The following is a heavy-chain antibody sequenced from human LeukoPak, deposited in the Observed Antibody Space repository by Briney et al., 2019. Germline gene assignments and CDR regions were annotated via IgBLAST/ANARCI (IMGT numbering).Heavy chain of an antibody. CDR1: GGSISRYY. CDR3: ARRTGKRELDY. D-gene: IGHD1-1*01. CDR2: MYCSGST. Sequence: SETLSLTWTVSGGSISRYYWSWIRQPPGKGLEWIGFMYCSGSTKYNPSLKRRVPIQVDTSTNPSSLKLSSVTAADTAVYYCARRTGKRELDYWGQGPLVPVSS. V-gene: IGHV4-59*01. J-gene: IGHJ4*02.